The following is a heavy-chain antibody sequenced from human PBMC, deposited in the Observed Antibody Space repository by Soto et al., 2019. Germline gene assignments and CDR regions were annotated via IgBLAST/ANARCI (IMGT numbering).Heavy chain of an antibody. CDR2: ISGYNGNT. V-gene: IGHV1-18*04. J-gene: IGHJ6*02. CDR1: GYTFTSYG. CDR3: ARAGKYYYGSGSPYYYGMDV. D-gene: IGHD3-10*01. Sequence: QVQLVQSGAEVKKPGASVKVSCKASGYTFTSYGVSWVRQAPGQGLEWMGWISGYNGNTNYAQKLQGRVTMTTDTSTSTAYMELRGLRSDDTAVYYCARAGKYYYGSGSPYYYGMDVWGQAITVTVSS.